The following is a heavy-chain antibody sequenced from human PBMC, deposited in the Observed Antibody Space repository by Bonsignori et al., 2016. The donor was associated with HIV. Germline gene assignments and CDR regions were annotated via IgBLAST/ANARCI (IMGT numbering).Heavy chain of an antibody. D-gene: IGHD3-3*01. CDR1: GYSISSGYY. V-gene: IGHV4-38-2*01. Sequence: SETLSLTCAVSGYSISSGYYWGWIRQPPGKGLEWIGSIYHSGSTYYNPSLKSRVTISVDTSKNQFSLKLSSVTAADTAVYYCARVAYYDFWSGYNPYYFDYWGQGTLVTVSS. CDR2: IYHSGST. CDR3: ARVAYYDFWSGYNPYYFDY. J-gene: IGHJ4*02.